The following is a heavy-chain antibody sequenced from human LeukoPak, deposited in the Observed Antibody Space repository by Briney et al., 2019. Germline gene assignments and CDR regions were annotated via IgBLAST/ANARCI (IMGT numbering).Heavy chain of an antibody. CDR1: GFNVEDYA. D-gene: IGHD6-25*01. CDR2: ITWDSNSI. V-gene: IGHV3-9*01. Sequence: GRSLRLSCVASGFNVEDYAMHWVRQAPGKGLEWVSGITWDSNSIDYADSVKGRFTISRDNAQNSLTLHMNGLRLEDTALYLFARKRVWGQGTLVTVSS. CDR3: ARKRV. J-gene: IGHJ4*02.